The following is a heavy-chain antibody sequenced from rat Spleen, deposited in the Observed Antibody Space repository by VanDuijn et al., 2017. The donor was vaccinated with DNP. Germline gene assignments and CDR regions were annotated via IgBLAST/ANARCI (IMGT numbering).Heavy chain of an antibody. CDR3: ATHLHTYLGSYFDY. CDR1: GFTFSDYN. CDR2: ISYDGTTT. Sequence: EVQLVESGGGLVQPGRSLKLSCTDSGFTFSDYNMAWVRQAPKKGLEWVATISYDGTTTNYRDSVKGRFIISRDNAQNTLYLQVDSLRSEDTATYYCATHLHTYLGSYFDYWGQGVMVTVSS. J-gene: IGHJ2*01. V-gene: IGHV5-7*01. D-gene: IGHD2-1*01.